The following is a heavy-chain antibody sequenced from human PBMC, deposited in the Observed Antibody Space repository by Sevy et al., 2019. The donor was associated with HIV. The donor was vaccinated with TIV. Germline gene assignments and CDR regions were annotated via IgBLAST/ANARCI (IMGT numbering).Heavy chain of an antibody. CDR1: GGSISSSDSY. J-gene: IGHJ4*02. D-gene: IGHD5-12*01. CDR3: VSKRGYSHGPFDY. V-gene: IGHV4-30-4*01. Sequence: SETLSLTCTVSGGSISSSDSYWSWIRQSPGKGLEWIGYIHHSGGTYYNPFLKSRVAMSVDTSEKQFSLKLNFLTAADTAVYSCVSKRGYSHGPFDYWGQGTLVTVSS. CDR2: IHHSGGT.